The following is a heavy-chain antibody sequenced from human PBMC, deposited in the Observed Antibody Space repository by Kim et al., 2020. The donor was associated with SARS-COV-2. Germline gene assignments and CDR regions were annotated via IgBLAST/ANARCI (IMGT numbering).Heavy chain of an antibody. D-gene: IGHD4-17*01. CDR1: GGSISSYY. Sequence: SETLSLTCTVSGGSISSYYWNWIRQPPGKGLEWIVYIYYSGSTNYNPSLKTRVTISVDTSKNQFSLKLSSVTAADTAVYYCARADYGDGYYYYGMDVWGQGTTVTVSS. J-gene: IGHJ6*02. CDR3: ARADYGDGYYYYGMDV. V-gene: IGHV4-59*13. CDR2: IYYSGST.